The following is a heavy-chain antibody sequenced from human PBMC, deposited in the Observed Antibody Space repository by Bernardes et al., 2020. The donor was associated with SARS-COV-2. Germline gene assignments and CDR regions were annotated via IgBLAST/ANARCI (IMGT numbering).Heavy chain of an antibody. J-gene: IGHJ4*02. CDR3: AGGRGFTWGNGLE. Sequence: SETLSLTCAVYGGSLTNYYWSWIRQSPGKGLEWIGEMHHSGSTIYNPSLESRVTISIATSKEQFSLSLRSLTAADTAVYYCAGGRGFTWGNGLEWGQGTLVTVSS. D-gene: IGHD3-16*01. CDR1: GGSLTNYY. CDR2: MHHSGST. V-gene: IGHV4-34*01.